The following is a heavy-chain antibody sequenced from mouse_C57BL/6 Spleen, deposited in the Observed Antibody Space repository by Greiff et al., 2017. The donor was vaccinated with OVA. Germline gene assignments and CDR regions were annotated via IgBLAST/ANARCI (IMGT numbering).Heavy chain of an antibody. J-gene: IGHJ3*01. CDR1: GYTFTSYW. Sequence: QVQLQQPGAELVKPGASVKMSCKASGYTFTSYWITWVKQRPGQGLEWIGDIYPGSGSTNYNEKFKSKATLTVDTSSSTAYMQLSSLISEDSAVYYCARDYYYGSSAAWFAYWGQGTLVTVSA. CDR2: IYPGSGST. V-gene: IGHV1-55*01. D-gene: IGHD1-1*01. CDR3: ARDYYYGSSAAWFAY.